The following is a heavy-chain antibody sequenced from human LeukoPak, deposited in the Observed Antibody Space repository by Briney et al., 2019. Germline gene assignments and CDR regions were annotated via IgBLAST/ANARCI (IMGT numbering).Heavy chain of an antibody. V-gene: IGHV4-59*01. CDR3: ASGPYPAAGTDHQLDF. J-gene: IGHJ4*02. Sequence: SETLSLTCTVSGASISSYYWSWIRQPPGKGLEWIGYIYYRGSTHYNPSLKSRVTISVDTSKNQFSLKLSSVTAADTAVYYCASGPYPAAGTDHQLDFWGQGTLVTVSS. D-gene: IGHD6-13*01. CDR1: GASISSYY. CDR2: IYYRGST.